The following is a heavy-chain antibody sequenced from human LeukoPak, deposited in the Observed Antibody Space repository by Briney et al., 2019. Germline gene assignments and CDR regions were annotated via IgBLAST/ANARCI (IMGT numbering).Heavy chain of an antibody. J-gene: IGHJ4*02. Sequence: PSETLSLTCTVSGGSISSYYWSWIRQPPGKGLEWIGYIYYSGSTNYNPSLKSRVTTSVDTSKNQFSLKLSSVTAADTAVYYCARSEYYYDSSGYYGGFDYWGQGTLVTVSS. CDR3: ARSEYYYDSSGYYGGFDY. V-gene: IGHV4-59*12. D-gene: IGHD3-22*01. CDR1: GGSISSYY. CDR2: IYYSGST.